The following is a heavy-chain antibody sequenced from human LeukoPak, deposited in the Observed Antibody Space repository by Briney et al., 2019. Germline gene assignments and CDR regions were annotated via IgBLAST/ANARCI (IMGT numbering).Heavy chain of an antibody. CDR2: IKIKTDGGTT. Sequence: PGGSLRLSCAASGFTFSNGWMSWVRQAPGKGLEWVGRIKIKTDGGTTDYAAPVKGRFTISRDDSKNTLYLQMNSLKTEDTAVYYCTTDRREGSYYNFDYWGQGTLVTVSS. J-gene: IGHJ4*02. CDR3: TTDRREGSYYNFDY. CDR1: GFTFSNGW. D-gene: IGHD1-26*01. V-gene: IGHV3-15*01.